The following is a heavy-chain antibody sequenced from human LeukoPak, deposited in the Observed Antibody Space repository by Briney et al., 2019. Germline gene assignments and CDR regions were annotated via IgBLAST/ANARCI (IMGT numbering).Heavy chain of an antibody. D-gene: IGHD3-10*01. J-gene: IGHJ4*02. V-gene: IGHV1-2*04. CDR1: GYTFTDYY. CDR2: INPNSGDT. CDR3: ARLSGSGTWDGDEVDY. Sequence: ASVKVSCKASGYTFTDYYMHWVRQAPGQGLEWMGWINPNSGDTNYAQKFQDWVTMTRDTSISTAYMELNRLRSDDTAFYYCARLSGSGTWDGDEVDYWAREPWSPSPQ.